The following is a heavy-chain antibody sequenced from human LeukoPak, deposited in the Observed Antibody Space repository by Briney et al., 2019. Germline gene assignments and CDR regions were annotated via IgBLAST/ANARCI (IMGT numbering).Heavy chain of an antibody. Sequence: GGSLRLSCAASGFTFSSYGMHWVRQAPGKGLEWVAFIGYDGSNKYTADSARGRFTLSRDNSKDTLYLQMNSLRAEDTAVYYCAKRGGITVTTSNFHMDVWGKGTTVTVSS. CDR1: GFTFSSYG. V-gene: IGHV3-30*02. CDR2: IGYDGSNK. CDR3: AKRGGITVTTSNFHMDV. D-gene: IGHD4-17*01. J-gene: IGHJ6*03.